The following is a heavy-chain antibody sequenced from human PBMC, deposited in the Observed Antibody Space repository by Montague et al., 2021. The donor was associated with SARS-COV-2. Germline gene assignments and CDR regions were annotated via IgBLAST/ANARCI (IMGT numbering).Heavy chain of an antibody. CDR3: ATQEDPSGWIPGPFDF. D-gene: IGHD6-19*01. V-gene: IGHV4-39*01. J-gene: IGHJ4*02. Sequence: SETLSLTCTVSGGSISSSSYYWAWIRQPPGKGLEWIGSIYYRGSTYYNPSLKSRVTISVDTSKNQLSLKLSSVTAADTAVCYCATQEDPSGWIPGPFDFWGQGTLLTVSS. CDR1: GGSISSSSYY. CDR2: IYYRGST.